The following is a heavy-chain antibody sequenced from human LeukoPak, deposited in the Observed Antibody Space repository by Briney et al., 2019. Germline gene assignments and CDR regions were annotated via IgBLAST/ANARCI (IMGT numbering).Heavy chain of an antibody. D-gene: IGHD3-10*01. J-gene: IGHJ4*02. CDR2: IYPGDSDT. CDR1: GYSFTSYW. CDR3: XXXXXXXXXXYFSYYFDY. V-gene: IGHV5-51*01. Sequence: GESLKISCKGSGYSFTSYWIGWVRQMPGKGLEWMGIIYPGDSDTRYSPSFQGQVTISADKSISTAYLQWSSLKASDTAMYYXXXXXXXXXXXYFSYYFDYWGQGTLVTVSS.